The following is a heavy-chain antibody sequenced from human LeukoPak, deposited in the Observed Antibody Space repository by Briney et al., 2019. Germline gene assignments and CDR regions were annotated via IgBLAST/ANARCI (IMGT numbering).Heavy chain of an antibody. CDR1: GFTFSSYA. Sequence: PGGSLRLSCAASGFTFSSYAMSWVRQAPGKGLEWVSAISGSGGSTYYADSVKGRFTISRDNSKNTLYLQMNSLRVEDTAVYYCAKDPVTYYYDSSGYSDAFDIWGQGTMVTVSS. D-gene: IGHD3-22*01. CDR3: AKDPVTYYYDSSGYSDAFDI. CDR2: ISGSGGST. J-gene: IGHJ3*02. V-gene: IGHV3-23*01.